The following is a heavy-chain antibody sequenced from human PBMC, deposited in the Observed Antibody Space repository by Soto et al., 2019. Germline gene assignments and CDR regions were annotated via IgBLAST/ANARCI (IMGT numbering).Heavy chain of an antibody. J-gene: IGHJ4*02. D-gene: IGHD2-2*01. Sequence: EVQLVESGGGLVQPGGSLRLSCAASRFTFSSYWMSWVRQAPGKGLKWVANINPGGSEKFYVDSVKGRFTISRDNAKNSLYLQMNSLRAEDTAVYYCARDKGYLDSWGQGTLVTVSS. V-gene: IGHV3-7*01. CDR2: INPGGSEK. CDR3: ARDKGYLDS. CDR1: RFTFSSYW.